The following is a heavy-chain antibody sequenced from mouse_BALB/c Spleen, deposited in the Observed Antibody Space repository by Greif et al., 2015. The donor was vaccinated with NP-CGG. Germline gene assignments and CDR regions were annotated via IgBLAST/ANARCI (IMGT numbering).Heavy chain of an antibody. D-gene: IGHD2-4*01. V-gene: IGHV1-80*01. CDR3: ARRGVYYDYYYFDY. Sequence: QVQLQQSGAELVRPGSSVKISCKASGYAFSSYWMNWVKQRPGQGLEWIGQIYPGDGDTNYNGKFKGKATLTADKSSSTAYMQLSSLTSEDSAVYFCARRGVYYDYYYFDYWGQGTTLTVSS. J-gene: IGHJ2*01. CDR1: GYAFSSYW. CDR2: IYPGDGDT.